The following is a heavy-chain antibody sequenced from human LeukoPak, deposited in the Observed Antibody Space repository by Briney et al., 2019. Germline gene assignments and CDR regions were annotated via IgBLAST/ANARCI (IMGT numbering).Heavy chain of an antibody. Sequence: PSETLSLTCTVSGGSISSSSYYWGWIRQPPGKGLGGIGSIYHSGSTYYTPSLKSRVTISVDTSKNQFSLKLSSVTAADTAVYYCARDRGAMVRGVIDYWGQGTLVTVSS. D-gene: IGHD3-10*01. CDR1: GGSISSSSYY. V-gene: IGHV4-39*02. CDR3: ARDRGAMVRGVIDY. CDR2: IYHSGST. J-gene: IGHJ4*02.